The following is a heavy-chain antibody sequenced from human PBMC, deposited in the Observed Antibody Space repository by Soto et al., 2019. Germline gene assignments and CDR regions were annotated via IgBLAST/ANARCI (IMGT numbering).Heavy chain of an antibody. CDR1: GGSISSYD. Sequence: SETLSLTCTVSGGSISSYDLSWIRQPPGKGLEWIGYIYYSGSTNYNPSLKSRVTISVDTSKNQFSLKLSSVTAADTAVYYCARTTGDYVAFDIWGQGTMVTVSS. CDR2: IYYSGST. V-gene: IGHV4-59*01. D-gene: IGHD4-17*01. J-gene: IGHJ3*02. CDR3: ARTTGDYVAFDI.